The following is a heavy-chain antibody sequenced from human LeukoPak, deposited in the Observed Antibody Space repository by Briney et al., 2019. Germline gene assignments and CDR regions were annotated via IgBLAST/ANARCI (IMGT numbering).Heavy chain of an antibody. V-gene: IGHV1-46*01. CDR1: GGTFSSYA. D-gene: IGHD3-22*01. Sequence: ASVKVSCKASGGTFSSYAISWVRQAPGQGLEWMGIINPSGGSTSYAQKFQGRVTMTRDTSTSTVYMELSSLRSEDTAVYYCARDYYDSSGYYYEAGYNWFDPWGQGTLVTVSS. J-gene: IGHJ5*02. CDR2: INPSGGST. CDR3: ARDYYDSSGYYYEAGYNWFDP.